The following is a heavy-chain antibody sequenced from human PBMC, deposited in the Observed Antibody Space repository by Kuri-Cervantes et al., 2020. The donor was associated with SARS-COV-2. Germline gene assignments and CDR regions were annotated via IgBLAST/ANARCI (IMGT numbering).Heavy chain of an antibody. CDR2: IWYDGSNK. CDR1: GFTFSSCG. CDR3: AKDLGFGELLSGVVNDY. V-gene: IGHV3-33*06. Sequence: GSLRLPCAASGFTFSSCGMHWVRQAPGKGLEWVAVIWYDGSNKYYADSVKGRFTISRDNSKNTLYLQMNSLRAEDTAVYYCAKDLGFGELLSGVVNDYWGQGTLVTVSS. D-gene: IGHD3-10*01. J-gene: IGHJ4*02.